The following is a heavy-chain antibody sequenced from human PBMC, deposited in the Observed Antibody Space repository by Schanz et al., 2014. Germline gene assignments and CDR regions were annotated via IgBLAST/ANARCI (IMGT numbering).Heavy chain of an antibody. J-gene: IGHJ6*02. CDR1: RYDFRDYY. Sequence: QAQLVQSGAEVKRSGASVKIPCKATRYDFRDYYVQWVRQAPGYGLEWVGRMNPKNGATIYAQKFQGRVSMTRDMFTSTAYMEVRSLRHDDTALYYCARVLYFGPGIAYYGVDVWGQGTAVSVS. V-gene: IGHV1-2*06. CDR2: MNPKNGAT. CDR3: ARVLYFGPGIAYYGVDV. D-gene: IGHD3-10*01.